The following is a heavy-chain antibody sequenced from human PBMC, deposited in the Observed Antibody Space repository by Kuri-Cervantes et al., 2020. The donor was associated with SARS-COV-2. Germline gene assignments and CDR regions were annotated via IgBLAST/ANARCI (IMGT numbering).Heavy chain of an antibody. CDR3: ARHSGGGDDAFDI. CDR2: IYYSGRT. CDR1: GGSISSSSYY. V-gene: IGHV4-39*01. J-gene: IGHJ3*02. Sequence: SETLSLTCTVSGGSISSSSYYWGWIRQPPGTGLEWIGSIYYSGRTYYNPSLKSRVTISVDTSKNQFSLKLSSVTAADTAVYYCARHSGGGDDAFDIWGQGPMVTVSS. D-gene: IGHD2-21*01.